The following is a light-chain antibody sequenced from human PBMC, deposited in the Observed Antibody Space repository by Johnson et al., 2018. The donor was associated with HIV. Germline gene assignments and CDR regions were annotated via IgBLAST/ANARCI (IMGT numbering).Light chain of an antibody. CDR3: GTWDSSMSAGYV. CDR2: ENN. Sequence: QSVLTQPPSVSAAPGQKVTISCSGSSSNIGNNCVSWYQQLPGTAPKLLIYENNKRPSGIPDRFSGSKSGKSATLGITALQTGDEADYYCGTWDSSMSAGYVFGTGTKVTVL. J-gene: IGLJ1*01. CDR1: SSNIGNNC. V-gene: IGLV1-51*02.